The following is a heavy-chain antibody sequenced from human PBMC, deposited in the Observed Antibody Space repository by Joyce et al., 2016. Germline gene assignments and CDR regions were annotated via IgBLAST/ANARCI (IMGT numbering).Heavy chain of an antibody. CDR2: VDSDGSGT. V-gene: IGHV3-74*01. CDR3: GSVFEY. J-gene: IGHJ4*02. Sequence: EVQLVESGGGLLQPGGSLRLSCAASGFTFTNYWMHWVRQAPGKGLVWVVRVDSDGSGTSYADSVKGRFTISRDNAKNMVYLQMNSLRIEDTAVYYCGSVFEYWGRGALVTVSS. CDR1: GFTFTNYW.